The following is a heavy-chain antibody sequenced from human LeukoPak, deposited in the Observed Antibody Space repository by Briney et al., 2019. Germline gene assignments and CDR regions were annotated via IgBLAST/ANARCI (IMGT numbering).Heavy chain of an antibody. CDR1: GFTFTSSA. CDR2: IVVGSGNT. V-gene: IGHV1-58*01. CDR3: AAGYSYGYETYDFDY. D-gene: IGHD5-18*01. J-gene: IGHJ4*02. Sequence: SVKVSCKASGFTFTSSAVQWVRQARGQRLEWKGWIVVGSGNTNYAQKFQERVTITRDMSTSTAYMELSSLRSEDTAVYYCAAGYSYGYETYDFDYWGQGTLVTVSS.